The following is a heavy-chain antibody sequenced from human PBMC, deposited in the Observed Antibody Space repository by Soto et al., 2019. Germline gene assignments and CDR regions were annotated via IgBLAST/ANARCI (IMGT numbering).Heavy chain of an antibody. D-gene: IGHD4-17*01. Sequence: ASVKVSCKASGYTFTGYYMHWVRQAPGQGLEWMGWINPNSGGTNYAQKFQGWVTMTRDTSISTAYMELSRLRSDDTAVYYCARSHPVTTPYGMDVWGQGTTVTVSS. J-gene: IGHJ6*02. V-gene: IGHV1-2*04. CDR3: ARSHPVTTPYGMDV. CDR1: GYTFTGYY. CDR2: INPNSGGT.